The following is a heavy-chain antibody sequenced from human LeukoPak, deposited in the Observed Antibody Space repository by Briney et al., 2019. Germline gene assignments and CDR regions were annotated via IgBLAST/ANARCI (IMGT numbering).Heavy chain of an antibody. J-gene: IGHJ5*02. D-gene: IGHD3-3*01. Sequence: ASVKVSCKASGYTFTGYYMHWVRQAPGQGLEWMGWINPNSGGTNYAQKFQGRVTMTRDTSISTAYMELSRLRSDDTAVYYCARARTHYYDFWSGYYLFDPWGQGTLVTVSS. CDR1: GYTFTGYY. CDR3: ARARTHYYDFWSGYYLFDP. CDR2: INPNSGGT. V-gene: IGHV1-2*02.